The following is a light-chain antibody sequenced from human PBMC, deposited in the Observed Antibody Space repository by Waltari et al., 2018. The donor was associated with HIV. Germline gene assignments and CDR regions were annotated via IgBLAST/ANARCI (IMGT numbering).Light chain of an antibody. Sequence: DVQMTQSPSFVSASVGDRVIITCRASQSIRSWLAWYQQKPGKAPKLLIYAASTLQSGVPSRFSGSGSGTDFTLTISSLQPEDFATYYYQQGNSFPRTFGQGTKVEIK. CDR2: AAS. CDR3: QQGNSFPRT. J-gene: IGKJ1*01. CDR1: QSIRSW. V-gene: IGKV1-12*01.